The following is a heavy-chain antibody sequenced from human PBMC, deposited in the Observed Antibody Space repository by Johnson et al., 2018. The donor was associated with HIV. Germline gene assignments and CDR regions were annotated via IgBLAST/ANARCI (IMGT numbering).Heavy chain of an antibody. CDR3: AKDPYSGSPIDI. D-gene: IGHD1-26*01. CDR2: ISSGGTTI. CDR1: GFTFSDYY. Sequence: QVQLVESGGGVVQPGGSLRLSCVASGFTFSDYYMTWIRQAPGKGLEWLSYISSGGTTIYYSDSVKGRFTISRDNAKNSLYLQMNSLRAEDTAVYYCAKDPYSGSPIDIWGQGTMVTVSS. V-gene: IGHV3-11*04. J-gene: IGHJ3*02.